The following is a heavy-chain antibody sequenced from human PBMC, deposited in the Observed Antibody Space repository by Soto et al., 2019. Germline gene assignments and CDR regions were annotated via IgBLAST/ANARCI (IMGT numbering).Heavy chain of an antibody. J-gene: IGHJ6*04. CDR2: INAGNGNT. D-gene: IGHD3-10*01. Sequence: ASVKVSCKASGYTFTSYAMHWVRQAPGQRLEWMGWINAGNGNTKYSQKFQGRVTITRDTSASTAYMELSSLRSEDTAVYYCDKLWFGELSSEKDYYYGMDVWGKGTTVTVSS. CDR3: DKLWFGELSSEKDYYYGMDV. CDR1: GYTFTSYA. V-gene: IGHV1-3*01.